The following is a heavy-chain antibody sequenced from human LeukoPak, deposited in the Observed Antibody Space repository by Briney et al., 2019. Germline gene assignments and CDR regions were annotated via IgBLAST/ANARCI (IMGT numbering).Heavy chain of an antibody. CDR3: ARAVKVRTRVYGPYYDFWSGYGY. V-gene: IGHV1-69*05. CDR1: GGTFSSYA. CDR2: IIPIFGTA. D-gene: IGHD3-3*01. Sequence: GSSVKVSCKASGGTFSSYAISWVRQAPGQGLEWMGGIIPIFGTANYAQKFQGRVTITTDESTSTAYMELSSLRSEDTAVYYCARAVKVRTRVYGPYYDFWSGYGYWGQGTLVTVSS. J-gene: IGHJ4*02.